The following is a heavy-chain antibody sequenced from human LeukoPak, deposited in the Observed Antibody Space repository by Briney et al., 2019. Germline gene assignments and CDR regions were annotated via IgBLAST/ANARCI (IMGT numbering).Heavy chain of an antibody. CDR2: IYYSGST. CDR3: ATSGSGSIGYFDY. D-gene: IGHD3-10*01. V-gene: IGHV4-61*01. Sequence: SETLSLTCAVSGGSVSSGSYYWSWIRQPPGKGLEWIGYIYYSGSTNYNPSLKSRVTISVDTSKNQFSPKLSSVTAADTAVFYCATSGSGSIGYFDYWGQGTLVTVSS. J-gene: IGHJ4*02. CDR1: GGSVSSGSYY.